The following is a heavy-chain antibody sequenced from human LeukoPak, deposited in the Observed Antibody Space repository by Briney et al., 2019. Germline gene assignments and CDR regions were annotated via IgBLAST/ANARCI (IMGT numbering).Heavy chain of an antibody. D-gene: IGHD3-22*01. V-gene: IGHV4-34*01. CDR2: INHSGST. Sequence: PSETLSLTCAVYGGSFSGYYWNWIRQPPGKGLEWIGEINHSGSTNYNPSLKSRVTISVDTSKNQFSLKLSSVTAADTAVYYCARAPGDSSGYYYLNWGQGTLVTVSS. J-gene: IGHJ4*02. CDR3: ARAPGDSSGYYYLN. CDR1: GGSFSGYY.